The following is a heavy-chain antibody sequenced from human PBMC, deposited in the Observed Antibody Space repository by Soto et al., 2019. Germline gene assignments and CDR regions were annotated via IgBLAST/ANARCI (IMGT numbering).Heavy chain of an antibody. J-gene: IGHJ6*02. CDR3: EREIAVAYYYYGMDV. Sequence: GGSLRLSCAASGFTFSSYSMNWVRQAPGKGLEWVSSISSSSSYIYYADSVKGRFTISRDNAKNSLYLQMNSLRAEDTAVYHCEREIAVAYYYYGMDVWGQGTTVTVSS. V-gene: IGHV3-21*01. CDR2: ISSSSSYI. CDR1: GFTFSSYS. D-gene: IGHD6-19*01.